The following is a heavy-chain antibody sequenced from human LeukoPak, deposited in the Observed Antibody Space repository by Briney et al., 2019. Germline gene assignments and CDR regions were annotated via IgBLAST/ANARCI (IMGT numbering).Heavy chain of an antibody. V-gene: IGHV1-2*06. D-gene: IGHD3-10*01. Sequence: GASVKVSCKASGYTFTGYYMHWVRQAPGQGLEWMGRVNPNSGGTNYAQKFQGRVTMTRDTSISTAYMELSRLRSDDTAVYYCALGPSRFPRSFDPWGQGTLVTVSS. CDR2: VNPNSGGT. CDR1: GYTFTGYY. J-gene: IGHJ5*02. CDR3: ALGPSRFPRSFDP.